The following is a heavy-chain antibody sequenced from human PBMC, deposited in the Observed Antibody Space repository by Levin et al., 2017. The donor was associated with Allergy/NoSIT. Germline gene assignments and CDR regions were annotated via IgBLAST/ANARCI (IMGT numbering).Heavy chain of an antibody. CDR1: GGSISSYY. D-gene: IGHD2-21*02. V-gene: IGHV4-59*01. CDR2: IYYSGST. J-gene: IGHJ3*02. CDR3: AREIDCGGDCTIEGLPYAFDI. Sequence: SETLSLTCTVSGGSISSYYWSWIRQPPGKGLEWIGYIYYSGSTNYNPSLKSRVTISVDTSKNQFSLKLSSVTAADTAVYYCAREIDCGGDCTIEGLPYAFDIWGQGTMVTVSS.